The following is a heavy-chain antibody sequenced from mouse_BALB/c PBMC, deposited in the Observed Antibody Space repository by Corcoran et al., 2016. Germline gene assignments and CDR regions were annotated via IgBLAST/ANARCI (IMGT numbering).Heavy chain of an antibody. D-gene: IGHD1-1*01. J-gene: IGHJ1*01. CDR2: INTYTGEP. V-gene: IGHV9-3-1*01. Sequence: QIQLVQSGPELKKPRETVKISSKASGYTFTNYGVNWVKQAAGKGLQWMGWINTYTGEPTYADDFKGRFAFSLETSASTAYLQINNLKNEDTATYFCARFERYYGSSYWYCDVWGAGTTVTVSS. CDR1: GYTFTNYG. CDR3: ARFERYYGSSYWYCDV.